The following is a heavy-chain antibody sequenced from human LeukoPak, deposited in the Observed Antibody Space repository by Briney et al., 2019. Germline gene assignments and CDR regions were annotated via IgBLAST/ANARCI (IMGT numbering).Heavy chain of an antibody. J-gene: IGHJ4*02. CDR1: GGSLSGYY. V-gene: IGHV4-31*11. CDR3: ARGLIYDY. D-gene: IGHD2-21*01. Sequence: SETLSLTCAVYGGSLSGYYWSWIRQHPGKGLEWIGYIYYSGSTYYNPSLKSRVTISVDTSKNQFSLKLSSVTAADTAVYYCARGLIYDYWGQGTLVTVSS. CDR2: IYYSGST.